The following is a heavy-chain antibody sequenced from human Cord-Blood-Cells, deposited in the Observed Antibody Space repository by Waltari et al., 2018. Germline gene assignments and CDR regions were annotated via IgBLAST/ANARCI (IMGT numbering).Heavy chain of an antibody. CDR2: ISGSGGST. Sequence: EVQLLESGGGLVQPGGSLRLSCADSGFTFSSYAMSWVRQATGKGLEWVSAISGSGGSTYYADSVKGRFTISRDNSKNTLYLQMNSLRAEDTAVYYCAKWEGGSYYQSHDAFDIWGQGTMVTVSS. J-gene: IGHJ3*02. CDR3: AKWEGGSYYQSHDAFDI. CDR1: GFTFSSYA. D-gene: IGHD1-26*01. V-gene: IGHV3-23*01.